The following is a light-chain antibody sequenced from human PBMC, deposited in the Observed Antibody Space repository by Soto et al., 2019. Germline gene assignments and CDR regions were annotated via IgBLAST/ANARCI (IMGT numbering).Light chain of an antibody. CDR2: GAS. V-gene: IGKV3-20*01. CDR1: QSVSSSY. J-gene: IGKJ1*01. CDR3: QQYGSSPWT. Sequence: VMTQSPGTLSLYPGERATLSCRASQSVSSSYLAWYQQKPGQAPRLLIYGASSRATGIPDRFSGSGSGTDFTLTISRLEPEDFAVYYCQQYGSSPWTFGQGTKVDIK.